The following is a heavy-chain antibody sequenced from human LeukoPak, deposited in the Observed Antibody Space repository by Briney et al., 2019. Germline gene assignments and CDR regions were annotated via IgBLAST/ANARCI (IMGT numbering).Heavy chain of an antibody. CDR2: IHTSGST. V-gene: IGHV4-4*07. D-gene: IGHD3-10*01. CDR3: ARGYGSGSYYGFPDDY. CDR1: GGSISSYY. J-gene: IGHJ4*02. Sequence: PSETLSLTCTVSGGSISSYYWNWIRQPAGKGLEWIGRIHTSGSTYYNPSLKSRVTISVDTSKNQFSLKLSSVTAADTAVYYCARGYGSGSYYGFPDDYWGRGTLVTVSS.